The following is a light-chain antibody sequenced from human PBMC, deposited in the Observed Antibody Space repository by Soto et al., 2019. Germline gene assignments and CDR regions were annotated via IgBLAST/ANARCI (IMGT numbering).Light chain of an antibody. CDR3: FQDYNFPLT. CDR1: QGIRND. J-gene: IGKJ4*01. V-gene: IGKV1-6*01. Sequence: AIQLTQSPSSLSASVGDRVTISCRASQGIRNDLAWYQQKPGKAPELLIYTASTLQSGVPPRFSGSGSGTDFTLTISSLQPEDFATYYCFQDYNFPLTFGGGTKVEI. CDR2: TAS.